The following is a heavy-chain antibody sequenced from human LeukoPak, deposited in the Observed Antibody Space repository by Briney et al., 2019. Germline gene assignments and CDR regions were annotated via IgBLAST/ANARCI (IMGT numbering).Heavy chain of an antibody. CDR1: GFTFSSYD. CDR3: AREEGTDCGGDCYSGY. Sequence: SGGSLRLSCAASGFTFSSYDLNWVRQAPGKGLEWVSYISSSTSTIYYADSVKGRFTISRDNAKNSLYLQMNSLRDEDTAVYYCAREEGTDCGGDCYSGYWGQGTLVTVSS. J-gene: IGHJ4*02. V-gene: IGHV3-48*02. D-gene: IGHD2-21*02. CDR2: ISSSTSTI.